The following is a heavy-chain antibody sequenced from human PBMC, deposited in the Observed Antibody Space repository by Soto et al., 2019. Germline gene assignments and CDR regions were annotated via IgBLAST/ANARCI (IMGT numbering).Heavy chain of an antibody. V-gene: IGHV1-2*02. CDR3: ARGGSEERGGVVEYYYYGMDV. J-gene: IGHJ6*02. CDR1: GYTFSAYY. Sequence: ASVKVSCPASGYTFSAYYVHWVRQAPGQGLEWMGWISPNSGGTNYAQKFQGRVTITRDKSMSTAYMELSRLRSEDTAVYYCARGGSEERGGVVEYYYYGMDVWGPGTT. CDR2: ISPNSGGT. D-gene: IGHD3-3*01.